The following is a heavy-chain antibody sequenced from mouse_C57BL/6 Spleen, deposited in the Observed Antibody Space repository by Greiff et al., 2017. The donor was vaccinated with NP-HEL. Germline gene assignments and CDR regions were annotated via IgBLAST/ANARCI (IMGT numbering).Heavy chain of an antibody. D-gene: IGHD1-1*01. V-gene: IGHV1-80*01. CDR3: ARGATTVVAPYYAMDY. CDR1: GYAFSSYW. Sequence: QVQLKESGAELVKPGASVKISCKASGYAFSSYWMNWVKQRPGKGLEWIGQIYPGDGDTNYNGKFKGKATLTADKSSSTAYMQLSSLTSEESAVYFCARGATTVVAPYYAMDYWGQGTSVTVSS. J-gene: IGHJ4*01. CDR2: IYPGDGDT.